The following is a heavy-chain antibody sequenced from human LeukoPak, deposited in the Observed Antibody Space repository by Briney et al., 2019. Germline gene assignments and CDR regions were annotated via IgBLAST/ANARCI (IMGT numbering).Heavy chain of an antibody. CDR1: GFTFSNYA. D-gene: IGHD3-10*01. CDR3: ARDSTYYYDSGSSGPHYFDT. CDR2: ISSGGTYE. V-gene: IGHV3-30*01. J-gene: IGHJ4*02. Sequence: GGSLRLSCAASGFTFSNYAMHWVRQAPGKGLEWVSLISSGGTYEYYADSVKGRFTISRDNSKNTLYLQLNSLRAEDTAVYYCARDSTYYYDSGSSGPHYFDTWGQGTLVTVSS.